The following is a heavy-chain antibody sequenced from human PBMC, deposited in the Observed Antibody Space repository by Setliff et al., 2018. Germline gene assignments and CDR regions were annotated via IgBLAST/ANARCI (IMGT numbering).Heavy chain of an antibody. CDR3: TRGPGGYTYQGAFDI. J-gene: IGHJ3*02. V-gene: IGHV4-34*01. CDR2: INNSGST. Sequence: SETLSLTCAVYGGSFSGYYWSWIRQPRGKGLEWIGEINNSGSTNYNPSLKSRVTISVDTSKNQFSMKLSSVTAADTAVYYCTRGPGGYTYQGAFDIWGQGTMVTVSS. D-gene: IGHD5-12*01. CDR1: GGSFSGYY.